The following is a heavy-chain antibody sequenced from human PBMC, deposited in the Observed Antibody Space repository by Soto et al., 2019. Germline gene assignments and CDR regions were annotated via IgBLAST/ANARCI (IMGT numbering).Heavy chain of an antibody. CDR3: AGGYYGMDF. V-gene: IGHV4-34*01. J-gene: IGHJ6*02. CDR2: INHSGST. CDR1: GGSFSGYY. Sequence: SETLSLTCAVYGGSFSGYYWSWNRQPPGKGLEWIGEINHSGSTNYNSSLKSRVTISVDTSKNQFSLKLSSVTAADTAVYYCAGGYYGMDFWGQGTTGTVSS.